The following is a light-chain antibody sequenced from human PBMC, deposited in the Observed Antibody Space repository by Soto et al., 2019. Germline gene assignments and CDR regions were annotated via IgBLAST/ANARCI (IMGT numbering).Light chain of an antibody. V-gene: IGKV1-5*01. CDR1: QSIRYY. Sequence: DIQLTQSPPTLSASVGDRVTITCRASQSIRYYLAWYQQMPGKAPKLLIYGAPSLQSGVPSRFSGSGSGTEFTLTISSLQPDDFATYFCQHHNSYSQTFGQGTKVEIK. CDR2: GAP. CDR3: QHHNSYSQT. J-gene: IGKJ1*01.